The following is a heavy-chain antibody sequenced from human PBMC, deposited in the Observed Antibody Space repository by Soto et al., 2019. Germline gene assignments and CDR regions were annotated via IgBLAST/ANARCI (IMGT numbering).Heavy chain of an antibody. CDR1: GFTFSSYA. CDR2: ISGSGGDT. CDR3: AKLTRDSTSSWLFDY. D-gene: IGHD6-6*01. V-gene: IGHV3-23*01. Sequence: EVQLLESGGGLVQPGGSLRLSCAASGFTFSSYAMSWVRQAPGKGLEWVSAISGSGGDTYYADSVKGRFTISRDNSKNTVYLQMNSLRAEDTAVHYCAKLTRDSTSSWLFDYWAREPWSPSPQ. J-gene: IGHJ4*02.